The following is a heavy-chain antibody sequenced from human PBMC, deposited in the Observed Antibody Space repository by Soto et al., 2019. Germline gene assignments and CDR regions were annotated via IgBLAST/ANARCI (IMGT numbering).Heavy chain of an antibody. V-gene: IGHV1-18*01. D-gene: IGHD3-10*01. CDR1: GYTFVSYG. J-gene: IGHJ4*02. CDR3: ARDRRFGDRDY. Sequence: ASVKVSCKASGYTFVSYGISWVRQAPGQGLEWMGWISPHDGNTNYAQRFQGRVTMTTDTSTNTGYMEVRSLRSDDTAVYYCARDRRFGDRDYWGQGTLVTVSS. CDR2: ISPHDGNT.